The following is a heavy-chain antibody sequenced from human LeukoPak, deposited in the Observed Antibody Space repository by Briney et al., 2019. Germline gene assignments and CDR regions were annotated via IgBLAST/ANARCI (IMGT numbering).Heavy chain of an antibody. V-gene: IGHV4-39*07. D-gene: IGHD4-11*01. J-gene: IGHJ6*03. CDR3: ARVWRTVTRRYYYYYMDV. CDR1: GGSISTSNYY. CDR2: IFYSGST. Sequence: SETLSLTCTVSGGSISTSNYYWGWIRQPPGKGLEWIGNIFYSGSTYYSPSLKSRVTISEDTSKNQFSLKLSSVTAADTAVYYCARVWRTVTRRYYYYYMDVWGKGTTVTVSS.